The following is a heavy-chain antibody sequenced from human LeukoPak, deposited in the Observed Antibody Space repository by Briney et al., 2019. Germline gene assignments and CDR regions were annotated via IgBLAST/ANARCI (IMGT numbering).Heavy chain of an antibody. Sequence: ASAKVSCKASGYTFTSYDINWVRQATGQGLEWMGWMNPNSGNTGYAQKFQGRVTMTRNTSISTAYMELSSLRSEDTAVYYCASGCDYYYYYGMDVWGQGTTVTVSS. CDR1: GYTFTSYD. CDR2: MNPNSGNT. CDR3: ASGCDYYYYYGMDV. V-gene: IGHV1-8*01. J-gene: IGHJ6*02.